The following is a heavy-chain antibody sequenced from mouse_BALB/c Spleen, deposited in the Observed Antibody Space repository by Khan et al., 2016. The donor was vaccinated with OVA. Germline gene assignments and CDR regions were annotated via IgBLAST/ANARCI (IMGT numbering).Heavy chain of an antibody. J-gene: IGHJ3*01. Sequence: EVELVESGGDLVKPGGSLKLSCAASGFTFSTYGMSWVRQTPDKRLEWVAAISSGGSYTYYPDSVKGRFTISRDTAKNTLYLQMSSLKSEDAAMYYCTRLAYYYNSEGFAYWGQGTLVTGSA. D-gene: IGHD1-1*01. CDR2: ISSGGSYT. CDR1: GFTFSTYG. V-gene: IGHV5-6*01. CDR3: TRLAYYYNSEGFAY.